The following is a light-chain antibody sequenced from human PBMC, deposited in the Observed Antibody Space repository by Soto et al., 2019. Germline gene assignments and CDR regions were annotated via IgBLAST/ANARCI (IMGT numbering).Light chain of an antibody. CDR2: AAS. V-gene: IGKV1-16*01. Sequence: DIQMTQSPSSLSASVGGRVTIACRSSQSIGRSLHWYQQKPGRAPKFVIYAASSLQSGVPSRFSGSGSGTDFTLTISSLQPEDFATYYCQQYNSYPPTFGGGTKVEIK. CDR1: QSIGRS. CDR3: QQYNSYPPT. J-gene: IGKJ4*01.